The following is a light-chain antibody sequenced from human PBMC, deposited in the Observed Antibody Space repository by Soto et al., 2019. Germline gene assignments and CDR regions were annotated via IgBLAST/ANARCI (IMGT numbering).Light chain of an antibody. CDR3: QQFGSSPWT. Sequence: EIVLTQSPGTLSLSPGKRATLSCRASQSVSSSFLVWYQQKAGQAPRLLIYGASSRATGVPDRFSGSWSGTDFTLTISRLEPEDSAVYYCQQFGSSPWTFGQGTKVAIK. CDR1: QSVSSSF. V-gene: IGKV3-20*01. J-gene: IGKJ1*01. CDR2: GAS.